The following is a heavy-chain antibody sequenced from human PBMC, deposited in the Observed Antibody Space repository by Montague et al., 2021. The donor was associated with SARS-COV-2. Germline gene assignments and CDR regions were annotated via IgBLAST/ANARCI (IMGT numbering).Heavy chain of an antibody. J-gene: IGHJ4*02. Sequence: SLRLSCAASGFTFDDYAMSWVRQAPGKGLEWVSTIFSGGTTTYYADSVKGRFTVSRDGCMNTLCLQMNSLRAEDTAIYYCAKLRAGSSCLCDGHFDSRGQGTLVTVSS. V-gene: IGHV3-23*03. CDR1: GFTFDDYA. CDR3: AKLRAGSSCLCDGHFDS. CDR2: IFSGGTTT. D-gene: IGHD2-21*01.